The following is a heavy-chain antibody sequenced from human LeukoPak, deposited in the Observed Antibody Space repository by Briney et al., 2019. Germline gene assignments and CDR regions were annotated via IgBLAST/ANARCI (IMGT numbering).Heavy chain of an antibody. J-gene: IGHJ4*02. CDR1: GFTFSSHS. CDR2: ISPSGNYI. CDR3: ARDLSSSTSCYSY. D-gene: IGHD2-2*01. V-gene: IGHV3-21*01. Sequence: GGSLRLSCAASGFTFSSHSMNWVRQAPGKGLEWVSSISPSGNYIYYADPLEGRFTISRDNAKNSLYLQMNSLRAADTAVYYCARDLSSSTSCYSYWGQGTLVTVSS.